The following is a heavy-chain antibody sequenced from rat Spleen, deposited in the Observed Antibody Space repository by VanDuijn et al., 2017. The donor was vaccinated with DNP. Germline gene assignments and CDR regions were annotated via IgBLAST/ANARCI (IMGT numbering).Heavy chain of an antibody. CDR3: VRWEGINGY. Sequence: QVQLKESGPGLVQPSQTLSLTCTVSGFSLSNFHVDWVRQPPGKGLEWMGRIQSDGNTDYNSALKSRLIIRRDTSKSQVFLKMNSLETEDTAMYFCVRWEGINGYWGQGTLVTVSS. V-gene: IGHV2-27*01. CDR1: GFSLSNFH. CDR2: IQSDGNT. J-gene: IGHJ3*01. D-gene: IGHD1-11*01.